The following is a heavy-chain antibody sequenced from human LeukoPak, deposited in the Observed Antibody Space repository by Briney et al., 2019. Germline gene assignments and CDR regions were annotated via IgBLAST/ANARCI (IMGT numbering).Heavy chain of an antibody. Sequence: GASVTVSCTASGYTFTTYGISWVRQAPGQGLEWMGWISAYNGNTNYAQKLQGRVTMTTDTSTSTAYMELRSLRSDDTAVYYCARGGYCSGGTCYQTKFDPWGQGTLVTVSS. CDR3: ARGGYCSGGTCYQTKFDP. CDR1: GYTFTTYG. D-gene: IGHD2-15*01. J-gene: IGHJ5*02. CDR2: ISAYNGNT. V-gene: IGHV1-18*01.